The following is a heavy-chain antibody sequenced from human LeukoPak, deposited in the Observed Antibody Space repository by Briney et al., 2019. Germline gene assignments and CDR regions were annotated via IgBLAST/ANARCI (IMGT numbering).Heavy chain of an antibody. CDR1: GFTFSNYA. CDR3: ARMEWIQLWLEPYYFDY. J-gene: IGHJ4*02. D-gene: IGHD5-18*01. V-gene: IGHV3-23*01. CDR2: ISGSGGST. Sequence: GGSLRLSCAASGFTFSNYAMSWVRQAPGKGLEWVSAISGSGGSTYYADSVKGRFTISRDNSKNTLYLQMNSLRAEDTAVYYRARMEWIQLWLEPYYFDYWGQGTLVTVSS.